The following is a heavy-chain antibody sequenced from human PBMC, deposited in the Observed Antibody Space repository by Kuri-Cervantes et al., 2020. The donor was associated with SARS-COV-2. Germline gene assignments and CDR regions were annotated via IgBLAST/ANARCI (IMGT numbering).Heavy chain of an antibody. D-gene: IGHD1-20*01. Sequence: SVKVSCKASGGTFSSHAIAWVRHAPGQGLEWMGVIIPVSDTTNYAQTLRGRITISADKSTTTSYMELSSLTSIDTAVYYCAHITGTNGFGMDVWGQGTTVTVSS. CDR3: AHITGTNGFGMDV. J-gene: IGHJ6*02. CDR2: IIPVSDTT. V-gene: IGHV1-69*06. CDR1: GGTFSSHA.